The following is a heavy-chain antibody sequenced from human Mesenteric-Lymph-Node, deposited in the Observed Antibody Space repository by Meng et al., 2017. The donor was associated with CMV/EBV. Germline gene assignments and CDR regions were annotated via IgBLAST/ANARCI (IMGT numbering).Heavy chain of an antibody. CDR1: GYTVTSYG. CDR2: INTNTGNP. CDR3: ARVYSGYDRNWFDP. V-gene: IGHV7-4-1*02. D-gene: IGHD5-12*01. Sequence: SGYTVTSYGMNWVRQAPGQGLEWMGWINTNTGNPTYAQGFTGRFVFSLDTSVSTAYLQISSLKAEDSAVYYCARVYSGYDRNWFDPWGQGTLVTVSS. J-gene: IGHJ5*02.